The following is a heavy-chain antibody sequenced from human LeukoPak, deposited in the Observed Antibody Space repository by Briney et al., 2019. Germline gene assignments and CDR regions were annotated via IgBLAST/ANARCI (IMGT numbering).Heavy chain of an antibody. CDR2: IYYTGST. Sequence: SETLSLTCTVSGVSISSYYWSWIRQPPGKGLEWIGYIYYTGSTSYNPSLKSRVTMSLDASKNQFSLELNSVTPADTAVYYCARGGNYWPQWWFDPWGRGTLVSVSS. V-gene: IGHV4-59*01. D-gene: IGHD1-26*01. J-gene: IGHJ5*02. CDR3: ARGGNYWPQWWFDP. CDR1: GVSISSYY.